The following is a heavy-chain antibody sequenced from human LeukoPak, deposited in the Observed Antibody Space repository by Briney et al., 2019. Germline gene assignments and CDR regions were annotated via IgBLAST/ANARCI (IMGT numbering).Heavy chain of an antibody. Sequence: GASVKVSCKASGYTFTGYYMHWVRQAPGQGLEWMGWINPNSDATNCAQKFQGRVTMTSDTSITTAYMELRGLRSDDTAVYYCARISAIYYSDNREGFYFDFWGQGTLVIVSS. CDR1: GYTFTGYY. J-gene: IGHJ4*02. CDR3: ARISAIYYSDNREGFYFDF. CDR2: INPNSDAT. V-gene: IGHV1-2*02. D-gene: IGHD3-22*01.